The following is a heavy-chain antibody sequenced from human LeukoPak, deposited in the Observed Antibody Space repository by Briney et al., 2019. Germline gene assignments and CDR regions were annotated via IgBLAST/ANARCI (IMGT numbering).Heavy chain of an antibody. D-gene: IGHD4-23*01. CDR3: ARGALGLYGGAFDI. CDR1: GFTFSSYS. V-gene: IGHV3-21*01. Sequence: PGGSLRLSCAASGFTFSSYSVNWVRRAPGKGLEWVSFISSTSTYIYYADSVKGRFTISRDNAKNSLYLQMTSLRAEDTAVYYCARGALGLYGGAFDIWGQGQWSPSLQ. J-gene: IGHJ3*02. CDR2: ISSTSTYI.